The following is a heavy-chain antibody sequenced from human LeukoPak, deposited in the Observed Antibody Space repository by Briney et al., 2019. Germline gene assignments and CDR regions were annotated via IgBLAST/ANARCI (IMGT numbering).Heavy chain of an antibody. CDR2: IHYSGTT. V-gene: IGHV4-59*08. CDR1: GASISTYY. CDR3: ARHAQYTSGPLDY. J-gene: IGHJ4*02. Sequence: PSETLSLTCTVSGASISTYYWSWIRQTPGRGLEWVALIHYSGTTSYNPSLRGRVTISIDTSKNQFSLNLKSVTAADTALYYCARHAQYTSGPLDYWGQGTLVTVSS. D-gene: IGHD6-25*01.